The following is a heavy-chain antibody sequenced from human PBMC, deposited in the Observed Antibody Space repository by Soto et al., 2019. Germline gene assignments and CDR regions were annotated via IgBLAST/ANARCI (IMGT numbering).Heavy chain of an antibody. J-gene: IGHJ3*02. CDR1: GFTFTSSS. CDR2: IVVGSGNT. V-gene: IGHV1-58*01. Sequence: SVKVSCKASGFTFTSSSVQWVRHARGQRLEWIGWIVVGSGNTNYAQKCQERVTITRDMSTSTAYMELSSLRSENTGVYYCAADRYYYDSSGDSDAFDIWGQGTMVTVSS. CDR3: AADRYYYDSSGDSDAFDI. D-gene: IGHD3-22*01.